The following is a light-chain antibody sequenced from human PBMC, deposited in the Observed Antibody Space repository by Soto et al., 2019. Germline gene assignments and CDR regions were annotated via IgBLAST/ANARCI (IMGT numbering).Light chain of an antibody. J-gene: IGKJ5*01. CDR1: QSILFRSNSKNY. Sequence: DIVMTQSPDSLSVSLCERATITCKSSQSILFRSNSKNYLAWYQQKPGQPPKLLIYWAFIREYGVPDRFSGSGSGTDFTLTISSLQAEDVAVYYCQQYYTTPSITFGQGTRLEIK. CDR3: QQYYTTPSIT. V-gene: IGKV4-1*01. CDR2: WAF.